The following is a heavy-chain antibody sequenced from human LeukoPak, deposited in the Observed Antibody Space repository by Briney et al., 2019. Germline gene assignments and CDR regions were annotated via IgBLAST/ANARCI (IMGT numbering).Heavy chain of an antibody. CDR2: IIPILGIA. Sequence: SVKVSCKASGGTFTSYTISWVRQAPGQEREWMGGIIPILGIANYAQKFQGRVTITADKSTSTAYMELSSLRSEDTAVYYCAKALGYGFPIDYWGQGTLVTVSS. CDR1: GGTFTSYT. D-gene: IGHD5-18*01. CDR3: AKALGYGFPIDY. J-gene: IGHJ4*02. V-gene: IGHV1-69*02.